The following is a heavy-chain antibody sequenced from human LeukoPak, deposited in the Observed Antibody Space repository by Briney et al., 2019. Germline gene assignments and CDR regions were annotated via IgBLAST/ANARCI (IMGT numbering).Heavy chain of an antibody. V-gene: IGHV4-39*07. D-gene: IGHD6-13*01. CDR1: GGSISSSSYY. Sequence: PSETLSLTCTVSGGSISSSSYYWGWIRQPPGKGLEWIGSIYYSGSTYYNPSLKSRVTISVDTSKNQFSLKLSSVTAADTAVYYCASYRIAAAGTRRYFDYWGQGTLVTVSS. CDR2: IYYSGST. J-gene: IGHJ4*02. CDR3: ASYRIAAAGTRRYFDY.